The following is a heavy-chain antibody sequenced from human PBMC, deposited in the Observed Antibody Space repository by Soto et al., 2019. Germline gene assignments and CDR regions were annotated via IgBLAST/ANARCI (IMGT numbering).Heavy chain of an antibody. CDR2: IYYSGST. CDR3: ASRITDSSSWYYYYMDV. Sequence: SETQSLTSTVSGGSISSYYWSWIRQPPGKGLEWIGYIYYSGSTNYNPPLKSRVTISVDTSKNQFSLKLSSVTAADTAVYYCASRITDSSSWYYYYMDVWGKGTTVTVSS. D-gene: IGHD6-13*01. J-gene: IGHJ6*03. V-gene: IGHV4-59*08. CDR1: GGSISSYY.